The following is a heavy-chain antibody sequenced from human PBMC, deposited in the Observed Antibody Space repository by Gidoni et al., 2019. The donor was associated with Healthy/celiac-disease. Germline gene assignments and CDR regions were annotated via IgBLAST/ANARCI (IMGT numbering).Heavy chain of an antibody. V-gene: IGHV4-38-2*01. CDR1: GYSISSGYY. D-gene: IGHD1-26*01. J-gene: IGHJ6*02. CDR3: ARYGFYSGSXG. Sequence: QVQLQESGPGLVKPSETLSLTCAVSGYSISSGYYWGWIRQPPGKGLEWIGSIYHSGSTYYNPSLKSRVTISVDTSKNQFSLKLSSVTAADTAVYYCARYGFYSGSXGWGQGTTVTVSS. CDR2: IYHSGST.